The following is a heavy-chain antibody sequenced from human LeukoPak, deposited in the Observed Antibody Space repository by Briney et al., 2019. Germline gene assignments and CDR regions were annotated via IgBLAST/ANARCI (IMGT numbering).Heavy chain of an antibody. J-gene: IGHJ4*02. V-gene: IGHV3-23*01. D-gene: IGHD3-22*01. CDR2: ISGSGGST. CDR1: GFTFSSYA. CDR3: AKMPNYYDSSGYLY. Sequence: GGSLRLSCAASGFTFSSYAMSWVRQAPGKGLEWVSAISGSGGSTYYADSVKGRFTISRDNSKNTLYLQMNSLRAEDTAVYYCAKMPNYYDSSGYLYWGQGTLVTVSS.